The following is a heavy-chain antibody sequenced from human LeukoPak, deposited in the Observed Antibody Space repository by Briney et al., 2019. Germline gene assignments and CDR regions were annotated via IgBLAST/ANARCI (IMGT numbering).Heavy chain of an antibody. CDR1: GYSISTGYY. D-gene: IGHD6-19*01. V-gene: IGHV4-38-2*02. CDR2: FYHGGST. CDR3: ARGQIAVAGYYYYYYMDV. Sequence: SETLSLTCTVSGYSISTGYYWDWIRQPPGKGLEWIGTFYHGGSTNYNPSLKSRVTISVDTSKNQFSLKLSSVTAADTAVYYCARGQIAVAGYYYYYYMDVWGKGTTVTVSS. J-gene: IGHJ6*03.